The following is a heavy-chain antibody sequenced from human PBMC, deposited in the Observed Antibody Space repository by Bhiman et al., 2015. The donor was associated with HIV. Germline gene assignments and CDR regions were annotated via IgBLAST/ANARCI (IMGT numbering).Heavy chain of an antibody. Sequence: QVQLVESGGGVVQPGRSLRLSCAASGFTFSSFGMHWVRQAPGKGLEWVAVISYDGNNKFFADSVKGRLIISRDKSKNALYLQMNSLRTEDTAVYYCARDLTYGSGSCVDTWGQGTLVTVSS. V-gene: IGHV3-30*03. CDR3: ARDLTYGSGSCVDT. CDR1: GFTFSSFG. J-gene: IGHJ5*02. D-gene: IGHD3-10*01. CDR2: ISYDGNNK.